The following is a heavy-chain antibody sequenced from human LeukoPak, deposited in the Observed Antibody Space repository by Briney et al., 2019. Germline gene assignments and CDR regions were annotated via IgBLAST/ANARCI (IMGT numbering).Heavy chain of an antibody. V-gene: IGHV4-30-4*01. CDR2: IYYSGST. CDR3: ARDRYSSGRRWFDP. D-gene: IGHD6-19*01. CDR1: GGSISSDDYY. J-gene: IGHJ5*02. Sequence: SQTLSLTCTVSGGSISSDDYYWSWIRQPPGKGLEWIGYIYYSGSTYYNPSLKSRVTISVDTSKNQFSLKLSSVTAADTAVYYCARDRYSSGRRWFDPWGQGTLVTVSS.